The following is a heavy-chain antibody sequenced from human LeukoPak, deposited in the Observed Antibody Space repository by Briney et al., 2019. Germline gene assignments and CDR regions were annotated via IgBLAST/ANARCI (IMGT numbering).Heavy chain of an antibody. Sequence: SGPTLVKPTQTLTLTCSFSGFSLTPNGVGVAWLRQPPGKALEWLALIYCNDHKRYTPPLENRLTITKDTSKNQFVLTMTNMDPADTATYFCAHRDKSFGVIKNENWFDPWGQGTPVTVSS. V-gene: IGHV2-5*01. CDR3: AHRDKSFGVIKNENWFDP. CDR1: GFSLTPNGVG. D-gene: IGHD3-3*01. J-gene: IGHJ5*02. CDR2: IYCNDHK.